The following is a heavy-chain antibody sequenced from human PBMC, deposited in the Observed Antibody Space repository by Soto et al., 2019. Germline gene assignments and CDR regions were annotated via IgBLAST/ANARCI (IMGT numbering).Heavy chain of an antibody. V-gene: IGHV3-30-3*01. Sequence: GGSLRLSCAASGFTFSSYAMHWVRQAPGKGLEWVAVISYDGSNKYYADSVKGRFTISRDNSKNTLYLQMNSLRAEDTAVYYCARDDEHRYCSGGSCYSDYYGMDVWGQGTTVTVSS. CDR1: GFTFSSYA. J-gene: IGHJ6*02. CDR3: ARDDEHRYCSGGSCYSDYYGMDV. D-gene: IGHD2-15*01. CDR2: ISYDGSNK.